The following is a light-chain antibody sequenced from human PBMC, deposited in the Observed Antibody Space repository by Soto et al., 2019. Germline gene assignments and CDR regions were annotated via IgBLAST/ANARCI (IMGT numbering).Light chain of an antibody. CDR3: SSYVGTNSYV. CDR2: EVY. CDR1: SSDVGGYNY. V-gene: IGLV2-8*01. Sequence: QSALTQPPSASGSPGQSVTISCTGTSSDVGGYNYVSWYQHHPGKAPKLIIYEVYKRPSGVPDRFSGSKSGNTAALTVSGLQAEXEADYYCSSYVGTNSYVFGTGTKLTVL. J-gene: IGLJ1*01.